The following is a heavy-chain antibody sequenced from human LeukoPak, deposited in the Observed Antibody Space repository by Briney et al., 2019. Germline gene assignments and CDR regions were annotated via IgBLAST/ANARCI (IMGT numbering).Heavy chain of an antibody. D-gene: IGHD1-26*01. V-gene: IGHV1-2*06. CDR2: ITPNSGDT. J-gene: IGHJ6*02. CDR1: GYTFTGYH. CDR3: ARDRYSSYYYYGMDV. Sequence: VASVKVSCKASGYTFTGYHMHWVRLAPGQGLEWMGRITPNSGDTNYAQKFQGRVTMTRDTSISTAYMELSRLRSEDTAVYYCARDRYSSYYYYGMDVWGQGTTVTVSS.